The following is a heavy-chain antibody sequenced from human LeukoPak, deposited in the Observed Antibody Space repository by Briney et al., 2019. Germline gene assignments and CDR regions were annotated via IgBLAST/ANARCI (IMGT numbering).Heavy chain of an antibody. CDR3: AKGLYSRRKRFDP. CDR1: GYTFTGYY. V-gene: IGHV1-2*02. CDR2: INPNSGGT. Sequence: ASVKVSCKASGYTFTGYYMHWVRQAPGQGLEWMGWINPNSGGTNYAQKFQGRVTMTRDTSISTAYMELSRLRSDDTAVYYCAKGLYSRRKRFDPWGQGTLVTVSS. D-gene: IGHD6-13*01. J-gene: IGHJ5*02.